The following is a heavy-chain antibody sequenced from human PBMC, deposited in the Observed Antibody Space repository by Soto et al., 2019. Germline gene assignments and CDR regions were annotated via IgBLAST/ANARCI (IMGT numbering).Heavy chain of an antibody. Sequence: QITLKESGPTLVKPTQTLTLTCTFSGFSLSTSGVGVGWIRQPPGKALEWLALIYWDDDKRYSPSLKSRLTSTKDTAKNQEVLTMPNKDPVDTTTYYCEHRRGGIVLVPAAATPNWFDPWGQGTLVTVSS. D-gene: IGHD2-2*01. CDR2: IYWDDDK. J-gene: IGHJ5*02. CDR1: GFSLSTSGVG. CDR3: EHRRGGIVLVPAAATPNWFDP. V-gene: IGHV2-5*02.